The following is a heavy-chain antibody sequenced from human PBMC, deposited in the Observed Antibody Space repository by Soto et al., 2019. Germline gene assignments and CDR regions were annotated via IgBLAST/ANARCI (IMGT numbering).Heavy chain of an antibody. D-gene: IGHD1-26*01. CDR1: GASISSTNW. J-gene: IGHJ4*02. V-gene: IGHV4-4*02. Sequence: QVQLQESGSGLVKPSGTLSLTCAVPGASISSTNWWSWVRQPPGKGLEWIGEIYHSGATNYNPSLKSRVTISVDRSKNQFSLEVSSVTAADTAVYYCARFSPGSYSLFDFWGQGTLVTVSS. CDR3: ARFSPGSYSLFDF. CDR2: IYHSGAT.